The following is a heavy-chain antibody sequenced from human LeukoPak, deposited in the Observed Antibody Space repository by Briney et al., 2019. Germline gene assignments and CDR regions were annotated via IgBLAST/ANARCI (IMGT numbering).Heavy chain of an antibody. V-gene: IGHV1-2*02. CDR1: GYTFTGYY. J-gene: IGHJ6*03. Sequence: ASVKVSCKASGYTFTGYYMHWVRQAPGQGLEWMGWINPNSGGTNYAQKFQGRVTMTRDTSISTAYMELSRLRSDDTAVYYCAKVLTTESYYYYYMDVWGKGTTVTVSS. CDR3: AKVLTTESYYYYYMDV. D-gene: IGHD4-11*01. CDR2: INPNSGGT.